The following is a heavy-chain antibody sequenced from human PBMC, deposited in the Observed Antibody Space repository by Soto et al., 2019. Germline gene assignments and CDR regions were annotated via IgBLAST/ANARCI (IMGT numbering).Heavy chain of an antibody. CDR1: GYTFTSYG. Sequence: ASVKVSCKASGYTFTSYGISWVRQAPGQGLEWMGWISAYNGNTNYAQKLQGRVTMTTGTSTSTAYMELRSLRSDDTAVYYCARDSVLYYDSSGPRAFDIWGQGTMVTVSS. V-gene: IGHV1-18*01. CDR3: ARDSVLYYDSSGPRAFDI. J-gene: IGHJ3*02. CDR2: ISAYNGNT. D-gene: IGHD3-22*01.